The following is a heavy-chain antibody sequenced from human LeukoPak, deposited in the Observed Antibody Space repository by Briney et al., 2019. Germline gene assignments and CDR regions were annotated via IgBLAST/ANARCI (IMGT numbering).Heavy chain of an antibody. V-gene: IGHV3-23*01. CDR2: ISGGGGST. CDR3: AKDLRGARPPHNWFDP. D-gene: IGHD6-6*01. CDR1: GFTFSSYA. J-gene: IGHJ5*02. Sequence: PGGSLRLSCAASGFTFSSYAMGWVRQAPGKGLGWVSAISGGGGSTSYADSVKGRFTISRDNSKNTLYLQMNSLRAEDTAVYYCAKDLRGARPPHNWFDPWGQGTLVTVSS.